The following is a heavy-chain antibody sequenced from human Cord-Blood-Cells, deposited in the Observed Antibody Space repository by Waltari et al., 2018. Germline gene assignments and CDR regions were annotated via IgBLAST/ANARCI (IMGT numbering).Heavy chain of an antibody. CDR3: ARDGGYDILTGYYYYYDMDV. J-gene: IGHJ6*03. Sequence: VQLVQSGAEVKKPRSSVKVSCKASGGTFSSYAISWVRQAPGQGREWRGRFIPNLGIANYAQKFQGSVTITADKSTSTAYMELSSLRSEDTAVYYCARDGGYDILTGYYYYYDMDVWGKGTTVTVSS. CDR2: FIPNLGIA. CDR1: GGTFSSYA. D-gene: IGHD3-9*01. V-gene: IGHV1-69*09.